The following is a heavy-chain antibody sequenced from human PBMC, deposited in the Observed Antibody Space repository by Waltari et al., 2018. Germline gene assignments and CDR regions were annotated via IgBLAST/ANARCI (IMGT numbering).Heavy chain of an antibody. J-gene: IGHJ3*01. D-gene: IGHD1-1*01. CDR2: MSYSGAP. CDR1: GVSITSNRHY. Sequence: QLQLQESGPGLVKPSETLSLTCSVSGVSITSNRHYWGWIRQPPGQGLAWVGTMSYSGAPYSSPSLKSRVTIARDTSKNQLSLRLGSVTAADTAIYYCATYIGASVGTAAFDVWGQGTMVSVSS. V-gene: IGHV4-39*01. CDR3: ATYIGASVGTAAFDV.